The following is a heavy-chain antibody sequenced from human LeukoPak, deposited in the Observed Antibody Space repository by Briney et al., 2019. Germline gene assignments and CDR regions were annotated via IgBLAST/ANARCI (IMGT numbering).Heavy chain of an antibody. CDR2: IYHSGST. D-gene: IGHD2-2*01. V-gene: IGHV4-38-2*02. Sequence: SETLSLTCTVSGYSISSGYYWGWIRQPPGKGLGWIGSIYHSGSTYYNPSLKSRVTISVDTSKNQFSLRLSSVTAADTAVYYCARVRVVPAAKYFEDFGIDYWGQGTLVTVSS. J-gene: IGHJ4*02. CDR1: GYSISSGYY. CDR3: ARVRVVPAAKYFEDFGIDY.